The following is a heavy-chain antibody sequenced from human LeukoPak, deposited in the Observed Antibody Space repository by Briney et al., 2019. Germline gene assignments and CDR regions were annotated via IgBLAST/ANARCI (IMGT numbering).Heavy chain of an antibody. J-gene: IGHJ6*03. Sequence: PGGSLRLSCVASGFTFSNYVMNWVRQAPGKGLEWVAVISYDGSNKYYADSVKGRFTISRDNSKNTLYLQMNSLRAEDTAVYYCARDDGILGYCSGGSCSNYYYYYMDVWGKGTTVTVSS. D-gene: IGHD2-15*01. V-gene: IGHV3-30*03. CDR2: ISYDGSNK. CDR1: GFTFSNYV. CDR3: ARDDGILGYCSGGSCSNYYYYYMDV.